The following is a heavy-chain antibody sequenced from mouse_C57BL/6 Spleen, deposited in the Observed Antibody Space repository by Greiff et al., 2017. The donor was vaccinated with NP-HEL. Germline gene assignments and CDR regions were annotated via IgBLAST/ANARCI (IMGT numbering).Heavy chain of an antibody. Sequence: EVQLQQSGPELVKPGASVKISCKASGYTFTDYYMNWVKQSHGKSLEWIGDINPNNGGTSYNQKFKGKATLTVDKSSSTAYMELRSLTSEDSAVYYCARSGEGGRYFDDWGQGTTLTVSS. D-gene: IGHD3-1*01. CDR2: INPNNGGT. J-gene: IGHJ2*01. CDR1: GYTFTDYY. CDR3: ARSGEGGRYFDD. V-gene: IGHV1-26*01.